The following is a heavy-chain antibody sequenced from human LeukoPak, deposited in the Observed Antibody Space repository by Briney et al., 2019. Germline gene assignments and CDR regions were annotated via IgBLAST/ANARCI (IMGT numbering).Heavy chain of an antibody. J-gene: IGHJ4*02. Sequence: GGSLRLSCAASGFTFSSYSMNWVRQAPGKGLEWVSSISSSSSYIYYADSVKGRFTISRDNSKNTLYLQMNSLRAEDTAVYYCAKYEDSSGYYAYFDYWGQGTLVTVSS. CDR2: ISSSSSYI. CDR1: GFTFSSYS. V-gene: IGHV3-21*04. D-gene: IGHD3-22*01. CDR3: AKYEDSSGYYAYFDY.